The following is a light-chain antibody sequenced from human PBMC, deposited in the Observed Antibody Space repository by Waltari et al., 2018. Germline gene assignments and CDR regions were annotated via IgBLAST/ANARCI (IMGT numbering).Light chain of an antibody. CDR1: TSNIGAGHD. V-gene: IGLV1-40*01. CDR2: GNN. Sequence: QSVLTQPPSVSGTPGQRVTISCSGSTSNIGAGHDVPLSQHLPGTAPKLLIYGNNNRPSGVPDRFSGSKSGTSASLAITGLQADDEADYFCQSFDNMLSGGVVFGGGTKLAVL. J-gene: IGLJ2*01. CDR3: QSFDNMLSGGVV.